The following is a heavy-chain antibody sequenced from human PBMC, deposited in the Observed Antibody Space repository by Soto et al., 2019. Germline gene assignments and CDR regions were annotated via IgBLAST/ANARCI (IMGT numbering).Heavy chain of an antibody. CDR1: GYTFTSYA. Sequence: ASVKVSCKASGYTFTSYAMHWVRQAPGQRLEWMGWINAGNGNTKYSQKLQGRVTITRDTSASTAYMELNSLRTEDTAMYYCAKLRDFVVLPAGILDYWGPGTLVTVSS. V-gene: IGHV1-3*01. J-gene: IGHJ4*02. CDR3: AKLRDFVVLPAGILDY. D-gene: IGHD2-8*01. CDR2: INAGNGNT.